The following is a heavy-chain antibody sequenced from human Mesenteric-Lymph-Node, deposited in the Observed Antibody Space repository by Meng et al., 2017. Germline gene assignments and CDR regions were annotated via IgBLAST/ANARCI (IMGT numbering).Heavy chain of an antibody. D-gene: IGHD2-15*01. J-gene: IGHJ4*02. Sequence: GGSLRLSCAASGFTFSDSYMSWIRQAPGKGLEWVSYITSSGNTIYYADSVKGRFTISRDNAQNSLSLQMNSLRAEDTAVYYCASNHWWLRAAFDSWGQGTLVTVSS. CDR3: ASNHWWLRAAFDS. CDR2: ITSSGNTI. CDR1: GFTFSDSY. V-gene: IGHV3-11*04.